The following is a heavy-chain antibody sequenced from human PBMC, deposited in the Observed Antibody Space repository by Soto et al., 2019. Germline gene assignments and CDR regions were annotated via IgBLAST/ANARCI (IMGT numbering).Heavy chain of an antibody. CDR1: GFTFDDYA. V-gene: IGHV3-66*04. CDR2: IYKDGST. Sequence: GGSLRLSCAASGFTFDDYAMHWVRQAPGKGLEWVSVIYKDGSTYYADSVKGRFTISRDKSKNTLYLQMNSLRAEDTAVYYCARHPERIAQIGWFDPWGQGTLVTVSS. D-gene: IGHD6-13*01. CDR3: ARHPERIAQIGWFDP. J-gene: IGHJ5*02.